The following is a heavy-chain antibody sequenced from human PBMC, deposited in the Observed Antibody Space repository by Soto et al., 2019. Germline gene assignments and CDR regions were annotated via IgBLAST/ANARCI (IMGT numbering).Heavy chain of an antibody. V-gene: IGHV4-30-4*01. D-gene: IGHD2-2*01. CDR3: PRALKRYASSPAPLEI. J-gene: IGHJ4*02. Sequence: SETLSLTCTVSGDSISSGDYYWSWIRQPPGKGLEWIGLIYYSGSTHYNQSLKSQLNISVNTSKNQFSLKLTSATAAEKDVYKCPRALKRYASSPAPLEIWAQAPLVPVSS. CDR1: GDSISSGDYY. CDR2: IYYSGST.